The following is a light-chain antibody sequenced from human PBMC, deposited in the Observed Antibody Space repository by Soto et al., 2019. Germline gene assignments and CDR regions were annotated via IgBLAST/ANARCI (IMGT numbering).Light chain of an antibody. CDR2: GAS. J-gene: IGKJ4*01. CDR3: QQYGDSPLT. V-gene: IGKV3-20*01. Sequence: EIVMTQSPATLSVSPGETATLSCRASQSVSSSYLAWYQQKPGQAPRLLIYGASSRDTGIPDRFSGSGSGTDFTLTISRLEPEDFALYYCQQYGDSPLTFGGGTKVDIK. CDR1: QSVSSSY.